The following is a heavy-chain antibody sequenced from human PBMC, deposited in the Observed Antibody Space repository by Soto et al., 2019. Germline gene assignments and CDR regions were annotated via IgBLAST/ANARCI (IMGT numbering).Heavy chain of an antibody. Sequence: SETLSLTCTVSGGSISSSSYYWGWIRQPPGKGLEWIGSIYYSGSTYYNPSLKSRVTISVDTSKNQFSLKLSSVTAADTAVYYCARHLRHLTYNYYDSVDGGDWFDPWGQGTLVTVSS. CDR3: ARHLRHLTYNYYDSVDGGDWFDP. J-gene: IGHJ5*02. CDR1: GGSISSSSYY. CDR2: IYYSGST. V-gene: IGHV4-39*01. D-gene: IGHD3-22*01.